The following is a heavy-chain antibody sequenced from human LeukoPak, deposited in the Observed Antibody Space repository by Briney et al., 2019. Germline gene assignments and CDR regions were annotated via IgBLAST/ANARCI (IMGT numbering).Heavy chain of an antibody. CDR2: IYYSGST. J-gene: IGHJ4*02. Sequence: SETLSLTCTVSGGSISSYYWSWIRQPPGKGLEWIGYIYYSGSTNYNPSLKSRVIISVDTSKNQFSLKLSSVTAADTAVYYCALMWGDSSGYYYGTLDYWGQGTLVTVSS. D-gene: IGHD3-22*01. V-gene: IGHV4-59*01. CDR3: ALMWGDSSGYYYGTLDY. CDR1: GGSISSYY.